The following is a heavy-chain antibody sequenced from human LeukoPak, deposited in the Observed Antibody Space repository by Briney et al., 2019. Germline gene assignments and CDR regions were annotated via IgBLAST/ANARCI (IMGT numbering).Heavy chain of an antibody. CDR3: ASQRWLQSSFDY. CDR1: GFTFSNYW. J-gene: IGHJ4*02. D-gene: IGHD5-24*01. Sequence: GGSLRLSCAASGFTFSNYWMHWVRQAPGKGLVWVSRINSDGSSTNYADSVEGRFTIPRDNAKNTLYLQMNSLRAEDTAVYYCASQRWLQSSFDYWGQGTLVTVSS. V-gene: IGHV3-74*01. CDR2: INSDGSST.